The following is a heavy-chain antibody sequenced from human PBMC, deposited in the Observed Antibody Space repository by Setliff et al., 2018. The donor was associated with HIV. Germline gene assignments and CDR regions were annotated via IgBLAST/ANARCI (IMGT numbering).Heavy chain of an antibody. Sequence: GESPKIPCKGSGYSFPNYWIGWVRQMPGKGLAWMGIIYPDDSDTRYSPSFQGPVTISADPSISTAYLQWSSLNASDTAMYYCARIWFGAQAAFDIWGQGTMVTVSS. J-gene: IGHJ3*02. D-gene: IGHD3-10*01. CDR3: ARIWFGAQAAFDI. CDR2: IYPDDSDT. CDR1: GYSFPNYW. V-gene: IGHV5-51*01.